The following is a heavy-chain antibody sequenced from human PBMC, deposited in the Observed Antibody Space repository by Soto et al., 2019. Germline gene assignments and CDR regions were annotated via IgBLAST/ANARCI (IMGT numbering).Heavy chain of an antibody. CDR2: IYYSGST. V-gene: IGHV4-59*01. CDR1: GGSISSYY. D-gene: IGHD3-10*01. J-gene: IGHJ4*02. CDR3: ARVDLTGSYYRDY. Sequence: SETLSLTCTVSGGSISSYYWSWIRQPPGKGLEWIGYIYYSGSTNYNPSLKSRVTISVDTSKNQFSLKLSSVTAADTAVYYCARVDLTGSYYRDYWGQGTLVTVSS.